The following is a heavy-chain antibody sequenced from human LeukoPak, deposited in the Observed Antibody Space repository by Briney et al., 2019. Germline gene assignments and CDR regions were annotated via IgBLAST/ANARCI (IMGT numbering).Heavy chain of an antibody. J-gene: IGHJ6*02. D-gene: IGHD3-16*01. CDR1: GGSISGHY. CDR2: IHYSGRP. V-gene: IGHV4-59*11. Sequence: PSETLSLTCTVSGGSISGHYWTWIRQPPGKGLEWIGQIHYSGRPDYNPSLKSRVTISVDTSKNQLSLKVTSVTGADTAVYYCARFGVDYDMNVWGQGTTVTVSS. CDR3: ARFGVDYDMNV.